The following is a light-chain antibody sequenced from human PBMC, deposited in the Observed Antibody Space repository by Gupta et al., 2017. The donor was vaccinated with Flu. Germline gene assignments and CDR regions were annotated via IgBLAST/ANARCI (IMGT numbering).Light chain of an antibody. CDR1: DIGRKS. J-gene: IGLJ3*02. CDR2: DNS. V-gene: IGLV3-21*02. Sequence: YVLTQPPSVSVAPGQTARITCGGDDIGRKSVHWYKQKPGQAPVLVVYDNSARPSGIPERFSGSNAGNTATLTISKVEAGDEADYYCQVWHISSDHLRVFGGGTKLTVL. CDR3: QVWHISSDHLRV.